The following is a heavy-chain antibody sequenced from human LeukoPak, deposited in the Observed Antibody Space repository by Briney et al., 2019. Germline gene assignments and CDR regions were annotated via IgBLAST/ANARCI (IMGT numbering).Heavy chain of an antibody. CDR2: ITRSGGST. V-gene: IGHV3-23*01. CDR3: ARRGYDSSGPKYYFDY. CDR1: GFTFSSHA. Sequence: GSLRLSCAASGFTFSSHAMSWVRQAPGKGLEWVSLITRSGGSTYYADSVKGRFTISRDNSKNTLYLQMNSLRAEDTALYYCARRGYDSSGPKYYFDYWGQGTLVTVSS. J-gene: IGHJ4*02. D-gene: IGHD3-22*01.